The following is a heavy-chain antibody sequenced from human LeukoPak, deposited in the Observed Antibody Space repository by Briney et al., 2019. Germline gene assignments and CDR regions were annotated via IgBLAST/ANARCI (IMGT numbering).Heavy chain of an antibody. CDR2: INSDGSST. J-gene: IGHJ4*02. V-gene: IGHV3-74*01. D-gene: IGHD4-11*01. CDR3: ATPPHYSNYGLDY. CDR1: GFTFNRYW. Sequence: GGSLRLSCAAPGFTFNRYWGHWVRQVLGKGLVWVSRINSDGSSTTYADSVKGRFTISRDNARNKLYLQMNSLRAEDTAVYYCATPPHYSNYGLDYWGQGTLVTVSS.